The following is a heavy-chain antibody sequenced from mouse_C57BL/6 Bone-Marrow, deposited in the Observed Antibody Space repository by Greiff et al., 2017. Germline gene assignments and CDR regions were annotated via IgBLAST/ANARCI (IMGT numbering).Heavy chain of an antibody. CDR3: ARESGDGRAY. D-gene: IGHD1-3*01. J-gene: IGHJ3*01. Sequence: VQLKESGPGMVKPSQSLSLTCTVTGYSITSGYDWHWIRHFPGNKLEWMGYISYSGSTNYNPSLKSRISTTHDTSKNHFFLKLNSVTTEDTATYYCARESGDGRAYWGQGTLVTVSA. CDR1: GYSITSGYD. CDR2: ISYSGST. V-gene: IGHV3-1*01.